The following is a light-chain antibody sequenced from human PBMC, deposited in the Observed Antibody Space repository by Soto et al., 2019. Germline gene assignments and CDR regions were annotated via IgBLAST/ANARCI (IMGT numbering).Light chain of an antibody. Sequence: EIVMTQSPATLSVSPGERATLSCRASQSVSSNLAWYQQKRGQAPRLLIYGASTSATGIPARFSGSGSGTEFTLTISSLQSEDFAVYYCQQYNIWPPYTFGQGTKLEIK. CDR2: GAS. V-gene: IGKV3-15*01. J-gene: IGKJ2*01. CDR3: QQYNIWPPYT. CDR1: QSVSSN.